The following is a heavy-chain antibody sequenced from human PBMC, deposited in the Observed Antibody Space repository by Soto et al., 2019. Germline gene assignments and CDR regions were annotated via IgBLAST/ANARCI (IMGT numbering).Heavy chain of an antibody. CDR2: LYWNDHK. V-gene: IGHV2-5*01. CDR1: GFSLSTSGVG. J-gene: IGHJ4*02. D-gene: IGHD6-19*01. CDR3: AHSFPVAAPFEY. Sequence: QITLKESGPTLVKPTQTLTLTCTLSGFSLSTSGVGVGWFRQPPGKALEWLALLYWNDHKRYSPSLKSRLTIPQDTSKNQVVLTMTNMDPVDTATYDCAHSFPVAAPFEYWGQGNLVTVSS.